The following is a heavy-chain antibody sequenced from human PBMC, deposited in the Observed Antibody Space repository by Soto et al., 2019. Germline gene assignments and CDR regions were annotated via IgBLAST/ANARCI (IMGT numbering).Heavy chain of an antibody. J-gene: IGHJ4*02. V-gene: IGHV4-59*08. Sequence: QVQLQESGPGLVKPSETLSLTCTVSGGSISSYYWSWIRQPPGKGLEWIGYIYYSGSTNYNPSLKSRVTISVHTSKNQFSLKLSSVTAADTAVYYCARHLVRARGRYFDYWGQGTLVTVSS. D-gene: IGHD1-26*01. CDR2: IYYSGST. CDR3: ARHLVRARGRYFDY. CDR1: GGSISSYY.